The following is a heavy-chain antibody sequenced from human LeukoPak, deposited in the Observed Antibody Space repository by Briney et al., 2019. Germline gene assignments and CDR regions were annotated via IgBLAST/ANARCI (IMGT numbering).Heavy chain of an antibody. J-gene: IGHJ6*02. D-gene: IGHD4-17*01. CDR1: GFTFDDYA. CDR3: AKDMRGDYPYYYYYGMDV. CDR2: ISWNSGSI. Sequence: GGSLRLSCAASGFTFDDYAMHWVRQAPGKGLEWVSGISWNSGSIGYADSVKGRFTISRGNAKNSLYLQMNSLRAEDTALYYCAKDMRGDYPYYYYYGMDVWGQGTTVTVSS. V-gene: IGHV3-9*01.